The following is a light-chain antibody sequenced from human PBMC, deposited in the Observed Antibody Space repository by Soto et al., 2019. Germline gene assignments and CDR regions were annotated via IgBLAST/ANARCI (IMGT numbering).Light chain of an antibody. Sequence: EIVLTQSPATLSLSPGERATLSCRASQSVSSYLAWYQQKAGQAPRLLIYDASNRATGIPARFSGSGSGTDFPLTIRSLEPEDFAVYYCQQRSNWPPVFTFGPGTKVDIK. V-gene: IGKV3-11*01. CDR3: QQRSNWPPVFT. J-gene: IGKJ3*01. CDR1: QSVSSY. CDR2: DAS.